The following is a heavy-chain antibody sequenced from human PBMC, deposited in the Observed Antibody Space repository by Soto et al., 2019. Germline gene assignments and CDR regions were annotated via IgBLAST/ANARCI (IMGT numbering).Heavy chain of an antibody. V-gene: IGHV4-30-4*08. Sequence: SETLSLTCTVSGGSITSGNFYWNWIRHPPGKGPGRIGYIFYSASTHYSSALKKRVTSSLDMSKNQFSLQMTSVTAADTAVYFCARGGSPYYYEKREWDWFDLWGQGTLVTVSS. D-gene: IGHD3-22*01. CDR3: ARGGSPYYYEKREWDWFDL. CDR2: IFYSAST. J-gene: IGHJ5*02. CDR1: GGSITSGNFY.